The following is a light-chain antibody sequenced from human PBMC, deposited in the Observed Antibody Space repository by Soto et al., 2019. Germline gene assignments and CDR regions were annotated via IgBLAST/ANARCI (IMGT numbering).Light chain of an antibody. Sequence: DIEMTQSPSTLSGSVGDMITIXXRGSKTISSWLDWYQQKPGKAPKXLIYKASNLKRGVPSRFSGSGSGTEFTLTISSLQPDDFATYYCQHYNSYSEAFGQGTKVDIK. J-gene: IGKJ1*01. CDR1: KTISSW. CDR2: KAS. V-gene: IGKV1-5*03. CDR3: QHYNSYSEA.